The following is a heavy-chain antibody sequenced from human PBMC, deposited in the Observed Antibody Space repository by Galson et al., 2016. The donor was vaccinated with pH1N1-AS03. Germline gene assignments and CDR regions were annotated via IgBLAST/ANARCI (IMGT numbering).Heavy chain of an antibody. D-gene: IGHD3-3*01. Sequence: SVKVSCKASGYTFVNYGISWVRRAPGQGLEWMGWISGYDGHTGYAQKFQGRVTMTTDTSTNTAYMELRSLTSDETAVYDCARDESGYMYWGQGTLVTVSS. J-gene: IGHJ4*02. V-gene: IGHV1-18*01. CDR2: ISGYDGHT. CDR1: GYTFVNYG. CDR3: ARDESGYMY.